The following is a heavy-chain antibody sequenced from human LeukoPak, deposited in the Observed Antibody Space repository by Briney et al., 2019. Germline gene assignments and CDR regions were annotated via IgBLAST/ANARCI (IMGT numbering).Heavy chain of an antibody. J-gene: IGHJ6*02. CDR3: ARRYNWNFHYYGMDV. Sequence: PGGSLRLSCAASGFTFSSYSMNWVRQAPGKGLEWVSSISSSSSYIYYADSVKGRFTISRDNAKNSLYLQMNSLRAEDTAVYYCARRYNWNFHYYGMDVWGQGTTVTVSS. V-gene: IGHV3-21*01. CDR1: GFTFSSYS. D-gene: IGHD1-7*01. CDR2: ISSSSSYI.